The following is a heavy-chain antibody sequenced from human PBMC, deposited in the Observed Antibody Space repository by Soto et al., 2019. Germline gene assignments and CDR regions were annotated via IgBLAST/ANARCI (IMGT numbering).Heavy chain of an antibody. Sequence: QVQLVESGGGVVQPGRSLRLSCAASGFTFSTYGMHWVRQAPGKGLEWVAVISDDGFNKNYADSVKGRFTISRDNSKNTQYLQMNSLRAEDTAVYYCAKDRRRYAYGMDVWGQGTTVTVSS. CDR1: GFTFSTYG. D-gene: IGHD5-12*01. CDR2: ISDDGFNK. V-gene: IGHV3-30*18. CDR3: AKDRRRYAYGMDV. J-gene: IGHJ6*02.